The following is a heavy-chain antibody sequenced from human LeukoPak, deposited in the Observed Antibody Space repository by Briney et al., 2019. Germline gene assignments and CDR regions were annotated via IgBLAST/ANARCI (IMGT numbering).Heavy chain of an antibody. CDR1: GGSFSGYY. Sequence: PSETLSLTCTVSGGSFSGYYWSWVRQPAGQGLEWIGRIYSSGSANYNPSLKSRVTMSVDTSNNQFSLKLTSVSAADTAVYYCAREYGDLDYWGQGTLVTVSS. CDR2: IYSSGSA. J-gene: IGHJ4*02. D-gene: IGHD4-17*01. CDR3: AREYGDLDY. V-gene: IGHV4-4*07.